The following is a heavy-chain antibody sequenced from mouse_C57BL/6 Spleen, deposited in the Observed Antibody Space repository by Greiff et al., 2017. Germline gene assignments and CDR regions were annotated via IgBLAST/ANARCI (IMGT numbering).Heavy chain of an antibody. CDR1: GYTFTSYW. D-gene: IGHD2-14*01. J-gene: IGHJ3*01. CDR2: IYPGSGST. Sequence: QVHVKQPGAELVKPGASVKMSCKASGYTFTSYWITWVKQRPGQGLEWIGDIYPGSGSTNYNEKFKSKATLTVDTSSSTAYMQLSSLTSEDSAVYYCAREEMVRRGFAYWGQGTLVTVSA. V-gene: IGHV1-55*01. CDR3: AREEMVRRGFAY.